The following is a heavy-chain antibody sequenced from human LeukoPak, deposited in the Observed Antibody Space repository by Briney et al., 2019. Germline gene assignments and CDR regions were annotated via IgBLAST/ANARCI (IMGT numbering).Heavy chain of an antibody. J-gene: IGHJ4*02. CDR1: GWAFRGYY. D-gene: IGHD2-21*02. V-gene: IGHV4-34*01. CDR2: INHSGST. Sequence: PSESLSLTCAVYGWAFRGYYWSWIRHPPGKGLEWIGEINHSGSTNYNPSLKSRVTISVDTSKNQFSLKLSSVTAADTAVYYCARGGPLSFDYWGQGTLVTVSS. CDR3: ARGGPLSFDY.